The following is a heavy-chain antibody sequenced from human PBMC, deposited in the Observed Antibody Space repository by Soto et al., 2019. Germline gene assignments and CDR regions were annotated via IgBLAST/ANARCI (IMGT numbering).Heavy chain of an antibody. CDR1: GFTFSDHY. V-gene: IGHV3-72*01. D-gene: IGHD3-3*01. CDR3: AREIKYDFWSGYYSPGGMDV. J-gene: IGHJ6*02. CDR2: TRNKANSYTT. Sequence: GGSLRLSCAACGFTFSDHYMDWVRQAPGKGLEWVGRTRNKANSYTTEYAASVKGRFTISRDDSKNSLYLQMNSLKTEDTAVYYCAREIKYDFWSGYYSPGGMDVWGQGTTVTVSS.